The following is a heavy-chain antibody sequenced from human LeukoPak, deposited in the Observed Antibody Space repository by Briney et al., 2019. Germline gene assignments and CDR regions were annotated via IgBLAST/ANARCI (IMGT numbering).Heavy chain of an antibody. CDR1: GGSISSYY. D-gene: IGHD3-9*01. CDR3: ARQTWYYDILTGYYVRYFDY. J-gene: IGHJ4*02. V-gene: IGHV4-59*08. CDR2: IYYSGST. Sequence: SETLSLTCTVSGGSISSYYWSWIRQPPGKGLEWIGYIYYSGSTNYNPSLKSRVTISVDTSKNQFSLKLSSVTAADTAVYYCARQTWYYDILTGYYVRYFDYWGQGTLVTVSS.